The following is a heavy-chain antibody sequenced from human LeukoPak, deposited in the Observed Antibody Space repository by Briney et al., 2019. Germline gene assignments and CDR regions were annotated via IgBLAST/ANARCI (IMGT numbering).Heavy chain of an antibody. V-gene: IGHV3-9*01. D-gene: IGHD6-19*01. Sequence: GGSLRLSCAASGFTFDDYAMNWVRQAPGKGLEWVSGISCNGGSIGYADSVKGRFTISRDNAKNSLYLQMNRLRAEDTALYYCAKDTAAFFVGIAVAGAYFDYWGQGTLVTVSS. J-gene: IGHJ4*02. CDR3: AKDTAAFFVGIAVAGAYFDY. CDR2: ISCNGGSI. CDR1: GFTFDDYA.